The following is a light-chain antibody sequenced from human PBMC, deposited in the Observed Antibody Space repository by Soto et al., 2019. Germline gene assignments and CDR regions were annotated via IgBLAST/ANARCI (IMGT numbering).Light chain of an antibody. CDR3: QQRYDWPIT. J-gene: IGKJ5*01. V-gene: IGKV3-11*01. CDR1: QSVGTN. CDR2: ADS. Sequence: EIVMTQSPATLVLSTGQRPTLSCRASQSVGTNLAWYQQQPGQXPRXXIYADSNRATGIPARFSGSGSGTDFTLTISSLEPEDFSVYDCQQRYDWPITFGQGTRLEIK.